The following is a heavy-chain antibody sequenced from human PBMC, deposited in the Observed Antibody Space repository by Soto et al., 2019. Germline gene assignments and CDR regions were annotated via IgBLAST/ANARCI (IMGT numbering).Heavy chain of an antibody. D-gene: IGHD4-17*01. CDR1: GFTFSDYY. CDR3: ARGDYGDPLDY. Sequence: PGGSLRLSCAASGFTFSDYYMSWIRQAPGKGLEWVSYISSSSSYTNYADSVKGRFTISRDNAKNSLYLQMNSLRAEDTAVYYCARGDYGDPLDYWGQGTLVTVSS. J-gene: IGHJ4*02. CDR2: ISSSSSYT. V-gene: IGHV3-11*05.